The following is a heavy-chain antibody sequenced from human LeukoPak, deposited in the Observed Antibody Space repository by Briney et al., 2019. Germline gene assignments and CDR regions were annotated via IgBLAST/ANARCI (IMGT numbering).Heavy chain of an antibody. CDR3: ARDWEISHFDY. V-gene: IGHV3-11*01. J-gene: IGHJ4*02. D-gene: IGHD1-26*01. CDR2: ISSSGSTI. Sequence: GGSLRLSCAASGFTFSDYYMSWIRQAPGKGLKWVSYISSSGSTIYYADSVKGRFTISRDNAKNSLYLQMNSLRAEDTAVYYCARDWEISHFDYWGQGTLVTVSS. CDR1: GFTFSDYY.